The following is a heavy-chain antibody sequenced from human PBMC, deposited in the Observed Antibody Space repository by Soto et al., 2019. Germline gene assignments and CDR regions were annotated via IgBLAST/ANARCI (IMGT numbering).Heavy chain of an antibody. D-gene: IGHD3-22*01. J-gene: IGHJ4*02. CDR2: IIPILGIA. CDR3: ASRYDSSDY. CDR1: GGTFSSYT. V-gene: IGHV1-69*02. Sequence: QVQLVQSGAEVKKPGSSVKVSCKASGGTFSSYTISWVRQAPGQGLEWMGRIIPILGIANYAQKFQGRVTITADKSTSTAYMALSSLRSEASAVYYCASRYDSSDYWGQGTLVTVSS.